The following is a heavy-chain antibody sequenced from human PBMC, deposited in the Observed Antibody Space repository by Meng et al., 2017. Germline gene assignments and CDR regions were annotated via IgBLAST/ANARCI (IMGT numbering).Heavy chain of an antibody. CDR2: IYWDDDK. Sequence: QITLKESVPLLVTPPHTLTLTGTFSGFSLSTSGVGVGWIRQPPGKALEWLALIYWDDDKRYSSSLKSRLTITKDTSKNQVVLTMTNMDPVDTATYYCAHRRGDSREGWFDPWGQGILVTVSS. D-gene: IGHD2-21*02. CDR3: AHRRGDSREGWFDP. V-gene: IGHV2-5*02. J-gene: IGHJ5*02. CDR1: GFSLSTSGVG.